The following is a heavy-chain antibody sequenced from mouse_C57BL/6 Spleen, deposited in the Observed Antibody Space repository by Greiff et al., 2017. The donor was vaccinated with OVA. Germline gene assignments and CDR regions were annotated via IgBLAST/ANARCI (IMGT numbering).Heavy chain of an antibody. D-gene: IGHD1-1*01. CDR1: GYAFSSSW. V-gene: IGHV1-82*01. CDR3: GSSYAMDY. CDR2: IYPGDGDT. J-gene: IGHJ4*01. Sequence: QVQLQQSGPELVKPGASVKISCKASGYAFSSSWMNWVKQRPGKGLEWIGRIYPGDGDTNYNGKFKGQATLTADKSSSTAYMQLSSLTSEDSAVYFCGSSYAMDYWGQGTSVTVSS.